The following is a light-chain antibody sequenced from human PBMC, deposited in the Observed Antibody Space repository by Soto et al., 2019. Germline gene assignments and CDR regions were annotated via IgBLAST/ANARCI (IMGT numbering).Light chain of an antibody. CDR3: QQYGSSPPRT. J-gene: IGKJ1*01. V-gene: IGKV3-20*01. CDR1: QSVSSN. Sequence: EIGLTQSPGTLSLSPGERATLSCRASQSVSSNLAWYQQKPGQAPRLLIYGASTRATGIPDRFSGSGSGTDFTLTISRLEPEDFAVYYCQQYGSSPPRTFGQGTKVDIK. CDR2: GAS.